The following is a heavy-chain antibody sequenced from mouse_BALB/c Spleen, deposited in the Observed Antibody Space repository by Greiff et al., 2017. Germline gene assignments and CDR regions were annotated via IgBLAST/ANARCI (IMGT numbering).Heavy chain of an antibody. V-gene: IGHV5-15*02. D-gene: IGHD1-1*02. CDR1: GFTFSDYG. CDR2: ISNLAYSI. CDR3: ARDRVGFDY. Sequence: EVMLVESGGGLVQPGGSRKLSCAASGFTFSDYGMAWVRQAPGKGPEWVAFISNLAYSIYYADTVTGRFTISSENAKNTLYLEMSSLRSEDTSMYDCARDRVGFDYWGQGTTLTVSS. J-gene: IGHJ2*01.